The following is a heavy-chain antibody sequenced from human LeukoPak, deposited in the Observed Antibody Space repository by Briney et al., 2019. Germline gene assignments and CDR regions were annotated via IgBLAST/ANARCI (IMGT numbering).Heavy chain of an antibody. CDR3: AREWLIVVTGTGHLDY. D-gene: IGHD6-19*01. V-gene: IGHV1-2*02. J-gene: IGHJ4*02. CDR2: IIPNTGGT. CDR1: GYSISGFY. Sequence: ASVKVSCTASGYSISGFYMHWVRQAPRQGLEWMGWIIPNTGGTNYAQKFQGRVTMTRDTTISTAYMELSSLRSDDTAVYYCAREWLIVVTGTGHLDYWGQGTLVTVSS.